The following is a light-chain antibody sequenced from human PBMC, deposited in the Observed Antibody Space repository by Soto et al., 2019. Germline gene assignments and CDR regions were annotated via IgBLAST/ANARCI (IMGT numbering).Light chain of an antibody. Sequence: EIVLTQSPGTLSLSPGERATLSCRASQSVISTYLAWYQQKPGQAPRLLIYGASNRATGITDRFTGSGSGTDFTLPISRLEPEDFAVYYCQQYGSSPLTFGGGTKVEIK. V-gene: IGKV3-20*01. CDR3: QQYGSSPLT. CDR2: GAS. CDR1: QSVISTY. J-gene: IGKJ4*01.